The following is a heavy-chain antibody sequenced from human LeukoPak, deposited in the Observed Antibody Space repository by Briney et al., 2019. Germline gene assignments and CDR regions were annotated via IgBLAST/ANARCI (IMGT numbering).Heavy chain of an antibody. Sequence: PGGSLRLSCAASGFTFSNYAMSWVRQAPGKGLEWVSAISGGGFGTYYADSVKGRFTISRDNSKNTLYLQMNSLRAEDTAVYYCAREALGGGGYWGQGTLVTVSS. J-gene: IGHJ4*02. CDR3: AREALGGGGY. D-gene: IGHD3-10*01. V-gene: IGHV3-23*01. CDR2: ISGGGFGT. CDR1: GFTFSNYA.